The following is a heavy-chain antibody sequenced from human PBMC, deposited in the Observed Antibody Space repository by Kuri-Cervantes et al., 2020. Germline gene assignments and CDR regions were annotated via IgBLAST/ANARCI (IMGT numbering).Heavy chain of an antibody. D-gene: IGHD2-15*01. Sequence: ESLKISCAVSGGSISSGGYSWSWIRQPPGKGLEWIGYIYYSGSTNYNPSLKSRVTISVDTSKNQFSLKLSSVTAANTAVYYCARGYCSGGSCYFPFLEPRLYWYFDLWGRGTLVTVSS. J-gene: IGHJ2*01. CDR1: GGSISSGGYS. CDR3: ARGYCSGGSCYFPFLEPRLYWYFDL. V-gene: IGHV4-61*08. CDR2: IYYSGST.